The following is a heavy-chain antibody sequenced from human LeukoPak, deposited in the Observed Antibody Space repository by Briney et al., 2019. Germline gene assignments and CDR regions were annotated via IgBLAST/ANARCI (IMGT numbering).Heavy chain of an antibody. CDR1: GFTFSRYA. Sequence: GGSLRLSCSASGFTFSRYAIHWVRQAPGKGLEYVSAISNNGGSTYYADSVMGRFTISRDNSKNTLYLQMSSLRTEDTAVYYCANQRAGTYYYGMDVWGQGTTVTVSS. CDR3: ANQRAGTYYYGMDV. CDR2: ISNNGGST. V-gene: IGHV3-64D*09. D-gene: IGHD6-19*01. J-gene: IGHJ6*02.